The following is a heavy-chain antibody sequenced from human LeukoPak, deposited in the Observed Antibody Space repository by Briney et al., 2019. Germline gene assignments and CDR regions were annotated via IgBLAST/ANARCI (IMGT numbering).Heavy chain of an antibody. J-gene: IGHJ4*02. Sequence: GGSLRLSCAASGFTFSSYSMNWVRQAPGKGLEWVSSTSSSSSYIYYADSVKGRFTISRDNAKNSLYLQMNSLRAEDTAVYYCARGNYYDSSGYFPFNYWGQGTLVTVSS. CDR3: ARGNYYDSSGYFPFNY. CDR1: GFTFSSYS. D-gene: IGHD3-22*01. CDR2: TSSSSSYI. V-gene: IGHV3-21*01.